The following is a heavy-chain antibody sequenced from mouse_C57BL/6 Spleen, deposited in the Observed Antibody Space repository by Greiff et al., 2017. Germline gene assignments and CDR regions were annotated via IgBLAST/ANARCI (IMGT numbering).Heavy chain of an antibody. V-gene: IGHV14-3*01. D-gene: IGHD2-5*01. Sequence: VQLQQSVAELVRPGASVKLSCTASGFTIKNTYMHWVKQRPEQGLECIGRIDPANGNTKYAPKFQGQATITADTSSNTAYLQLSSLTSEDTAIYYCDTYYSNYDAMDYWGQGTSVTVSS. J-gene: IGHJ4*01. CDR2: IDPANGNT. CDR3: DTYYSNYDAMDY. CDR1: GFTIKNTY.